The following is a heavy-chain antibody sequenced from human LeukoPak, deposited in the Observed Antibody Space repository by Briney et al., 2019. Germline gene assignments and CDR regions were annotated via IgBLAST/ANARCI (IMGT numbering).Heavy chain of an antibody. CDR2: IDHSGST. D-gene: IGHD6-19*01. CDR3: ARDRGWGQFYFDQ. V-gene: IGHV4-38-2*02. Sequence: PSETLSLTCAVSGYSISSGYYWGWIRQPPGKGLEWIGGIDHSGSTYYNPSLKSRVIISVDTSKNQFSLRLSSVTAADTAVYYCARDRGWGQFYFDQWGQGSLVTVSS. J-gene: IGHJ4*02. CDR1: GYSISSGYY.